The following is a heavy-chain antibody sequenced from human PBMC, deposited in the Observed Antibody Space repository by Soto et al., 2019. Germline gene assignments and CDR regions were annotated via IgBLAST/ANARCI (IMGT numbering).Heavy chain of an antibody. D-gene: IGHD2-15*01. CDR2: ISSGSSNI. CDR3: ASATVVAGTFDF. CDR1: GFAFRSYN. V-gene: IGHV3-21*01. J-gene: IGHJ4*02. Sequence: EVQLVESGGGLVKPGGSLTLSCAGSGFAFRSYNMNWVRQPPGKGLEWVASISSGSSNIYYADSVKGRFTMSRDNAKDSLYLQMDSLRAEDSAVYYCASATVVAGTFDFWGQGTLLTVSS.